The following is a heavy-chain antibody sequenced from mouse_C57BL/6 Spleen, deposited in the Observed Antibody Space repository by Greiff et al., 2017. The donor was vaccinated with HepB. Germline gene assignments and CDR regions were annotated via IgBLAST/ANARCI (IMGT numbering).Heavy chain of an antibody. CDR3: TGGLITTVVAPYYAMDY. J-gene: IGHJ4*01. CDR2: IDPENGDT. Sequence: VQLQQSGAELVRPGASVKLSCTASGFNIKDDYMHWVKQRPEQGLEWIGWIDPENGDTEYASKFQGKATITADTSSNTAYLQLSSLTSEDTAVYYRTGGLITTVVAPYYAMDYWGQGTSVTVSS. CDR1: GFNIKDDY. D-gene: IGHD1-1*01. V-gene: IGHV14-4*01.